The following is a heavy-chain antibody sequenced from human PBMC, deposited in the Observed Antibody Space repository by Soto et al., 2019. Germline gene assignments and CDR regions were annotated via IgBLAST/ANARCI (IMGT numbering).Heavy chain of an antibody. D-gene: IGHD4-17*01. CDR2: ISGSGGST. J-gene: IGHJ6*02. V-gene: IGHV3-23*01. CDR3: AKPYYGDYVRYYYGMDV. CDR1: GGSISSGGYY. Sequence: PSETLSLTCTVSGGSISSGGYYWSWIRQHPGKGLEWVSVISGSGGSTYYADSVKGRFTISRDNSKNTLYLQMNSLRAEDTAVYYCAKPYYGDYVRYYYGMDVWGQGTTVTVSS.